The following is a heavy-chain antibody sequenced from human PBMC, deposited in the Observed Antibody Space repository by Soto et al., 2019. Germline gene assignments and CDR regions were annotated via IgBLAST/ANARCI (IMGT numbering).Heavy chain of an antibody. V-gene: IGHV3-7*03. D-gene: IGHD3-3*01. J-gene: IGHJ6*02. CDR2: IKQDGSEK. CDR1: GCTFSSYW. CDR3: VRALYYDFWSGYWDYYYGMDV. Sequence: GCTKLACAAAGCTFSSYWMSWVRQDQGKGLEWVANIKQDGSEKYYVDSVKGRFTISRDNAKNSLYLQMNSLRAEDTAVYYCVRALYYDFWSGYWDYYYGMDVWGQGTTVTVSS.